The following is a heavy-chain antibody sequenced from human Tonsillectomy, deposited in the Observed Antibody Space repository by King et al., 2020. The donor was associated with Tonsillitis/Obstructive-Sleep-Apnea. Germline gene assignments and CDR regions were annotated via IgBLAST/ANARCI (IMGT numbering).Heavy chain of an antibody. V-gene: IGHV3-7*01. Sequence: GQLVQSGGGLVQPGGSLRLSCVASGFTLNHYWMTWVRQAPGKGLEWVANIKEDGSEKNSVDSVKGRFTVSRDNARNSLYLQMNSLGAAGTAVYYWARDLSVVGAAIWYDVHDIWGQGTMVTVSP. J-gene: IGHJ3*02. CDR3: ARDLSVVGAAIWYDVHDI. CDR1: GFTLNHYW. CDR2: IKEDGSEK. D-gene: IGHD2-21*02.